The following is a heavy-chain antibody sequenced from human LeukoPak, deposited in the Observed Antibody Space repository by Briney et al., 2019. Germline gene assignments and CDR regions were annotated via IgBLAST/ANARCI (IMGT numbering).Heavy chain of an antibody. V-gene: IGHV3-53*01. Sequence: GGSLRLSCTPSESTVSNNYMTWVRQAPGKGLEWVSVIYRDGNTYYADTVEGRFTISRDNSKNTLYLQMDSLRAEDTAVYYCAAQALAGKGNYFDPWGQGTLVTVSS. CDR2: IYRDGNT. CDR1: ESTVSNNY. J-gene: IGHJ5*02. D-gene: IGHD6-19*01. CDR3: AAQALAGKGNYFDP.